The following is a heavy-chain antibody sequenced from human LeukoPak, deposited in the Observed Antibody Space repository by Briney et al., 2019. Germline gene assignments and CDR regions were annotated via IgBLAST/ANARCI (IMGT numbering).Heavy chain of an antibody. CDR2: INHSGST. CDR3: ARIKLGYCSSTSCYGFLYYYYYYMDA. Sequence: PSETLSLTSAVYGGSFSGYYWSWIRQPPGKGLEWIGEINHSGSTNYNPSLMSRVTISVDTSKNQFSLKLSSVTAADTAVYYCARIKLGYCSSTSCYGFLYYYYYYMDAWGTGTTVTVSS. D-gene: IGHD2-2*01. CDR1: GGSFSGYY. J-gene: IGHJ6*03. V-gene: IGHV4-34*01.